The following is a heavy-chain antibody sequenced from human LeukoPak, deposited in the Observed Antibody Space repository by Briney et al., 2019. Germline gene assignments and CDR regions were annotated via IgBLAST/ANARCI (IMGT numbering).Heavy chain of an antibody. CDR2: ISYDGSNK. CDR3: AKGPSGSYYYDSSGYLAGDYFDY. V-gene: IGHV3-30*18. Sequence: GGSLRLSCAASGFTFSSYGMHWVRQAPGKGLEWVAVISYDGSNKYYADSVKGRFTISRDNSKNTLYLQMNSLRAEDTAVYYCAKGPSGSYYYDSSGYLAGDYFDYWGQGTLVTVSS. D-gene: IGHD3-22*01. CDR1: GFTFSSYG. J-gene: IGHJ4*02.